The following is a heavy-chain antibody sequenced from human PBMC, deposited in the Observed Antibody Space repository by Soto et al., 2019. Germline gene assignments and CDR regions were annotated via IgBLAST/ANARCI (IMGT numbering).Heavy chain of an antibody. CDR1: GFTFSSYS. J-gene: IGHJ4*02. V-gene: IGHV3-21*01. D-gene: IGHD5-12*01. CDR2: ISSSSSSYI. CDR3: ARAEMVATITLNDY. Sequence: GGSLRLSCAASGFTFSSYSMNWVRQAPVKGLEWVSSISSSSSSYIYYADSVKGRFTISRDNAKNSLYLQMNSLRAEDTAVYYCARAEMVATITLNDYWGQGTLVTVSS.